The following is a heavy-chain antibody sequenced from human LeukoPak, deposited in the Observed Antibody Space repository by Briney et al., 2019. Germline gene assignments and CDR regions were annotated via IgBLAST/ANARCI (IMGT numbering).Heavy chain of an antibody. J-gene: IGHJ6*03. CDR2: ISSSSYI. V-gene: IGHV3-21*01. CDR1: GFTFSSYS. Sequence: GGSLRLSCAASGFTFSSYSMNWVRQAPGKGLEWVSSISSSSYIYYADSVKGRFTISRDNAKNSLYLQMNSLRAEDTAVYYCARDQYCSSTSCYNGYYYYYMDVWGKGTTVTVSS. D-gene: IGHD2-2*02. CDR3: ARDQYCSSTSCYNGYYYYYMDV.